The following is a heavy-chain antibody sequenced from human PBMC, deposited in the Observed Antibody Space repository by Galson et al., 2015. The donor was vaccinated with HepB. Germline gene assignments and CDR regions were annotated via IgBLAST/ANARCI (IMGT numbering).Heavy chain of an antibody. D-gene: IGHD1-26*01. CDR2: IRGSGEST. CDR3: AKDSGAGGDDC. CDR1: GFTFSSYA. V-gene: IGHV3-23*01. Sequence: SLRLSCAASGFTFSSYAMNWVRQAPGKGLEWVSAIRGSGESTYYADSVQGRFTISRDNSKDTQYLQMNSLRADDTAMYYCAKDSGAGGDDCWGQGTLVTVSS. J-gene: IGHJ4*02.